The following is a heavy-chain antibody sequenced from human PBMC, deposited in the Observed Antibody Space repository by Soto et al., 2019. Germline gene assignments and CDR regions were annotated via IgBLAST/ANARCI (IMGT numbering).Heavy chain of an antibody. CDR1: GYTFSNYG. J-gene: IGHJ5*02. D-gene: IGHD2-2*01. CDR3: ARVVPGAEAWFGP. Sequence: ASVKVSCTTSGYTFSNYGITWVRQAPGQPLEWLGWISLYSDGTNYAQKFQGRVSMTTDTSTTTAYMELRSLRSDDTAVYYCARVVPGAEAWFGPWGQGTLVTASS. CDR2: ISLYSDGT. V-gene: IGHV1-18*01.